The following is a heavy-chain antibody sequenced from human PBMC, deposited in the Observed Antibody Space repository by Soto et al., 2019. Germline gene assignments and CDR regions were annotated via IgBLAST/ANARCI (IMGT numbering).Heavy chain of an antibody. CDR2: VYYSGST. V-gene: IGHV4-59*08. CDR1: GGSISTYY. Sequence: SETLSLTCTVSGGSISTYYWTWIRQPPGKGLEWIGYVYYSGSTNYNPSLESRVTISVDKSKNQFSLKLMSLSAADTAVYYCGRLEGLATIPYYFDYWGPGALVTVSS. CDR3: GRLEGLATIPYYFDY. J-gene: IGHJ4*02. D-gene: IGHD3-9*01.